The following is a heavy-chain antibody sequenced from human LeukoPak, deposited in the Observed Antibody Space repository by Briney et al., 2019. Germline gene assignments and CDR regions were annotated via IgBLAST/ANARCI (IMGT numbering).Heavy chain of an antibody. Sequence: GGSLRLSCAASGFTVSSNYMSWARQAPGKGLEWVSVIYSGGSTYYADSGKGRFTISRDNSKNTLYFQMNSLRAEDTAVYYCARDAEGIDAFDIWGQGTMVTVSS. CDR3: ARDAEGIDAFDI. CDR1: GFTVSSNY. V-gene: IGHV3-66*01. J-gene: IGHJ3*02. CDR2: IYSGGST.